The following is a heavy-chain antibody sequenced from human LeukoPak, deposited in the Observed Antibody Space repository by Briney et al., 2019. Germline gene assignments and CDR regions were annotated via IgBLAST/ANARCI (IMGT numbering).Heavy chain of an antibody. J-gene: IGHJ4*02. V-gene: IGHV3-48*03. CDR3: ARDRSYGSFNY. CDR2: ISSSGSTI. D-gene: IGHD5-18*01. CDR1: GFTFSSYA. Sequence: GGSLRLSCAASGFTFSSYAMHWVRQAPGKGLEWVSYISSSGSTIYYADSVKGRFTISRDNAKNSLYLQMSSLRAEDTAVYYCARDRSYGSFNYWGQGTLVTVSS.